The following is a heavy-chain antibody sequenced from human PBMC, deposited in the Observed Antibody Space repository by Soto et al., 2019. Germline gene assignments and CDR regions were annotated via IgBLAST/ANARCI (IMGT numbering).Heavy chain of an antibody. CDR3: ARTTMVRGVIDDYYYGMDV. D-gene: IGHD3-10*01. V-gene: IGHV4-59*01. Sequence: SETLSLTCTVSGGSISSYYWSWIRQPPGKGLEWIGYIYYSGSTNYNPSLKSRVTISVDTSKNQFSLKLSSVTAADTAVYYCARTTMVRGVIDDYYYGMDVWGQGTTVTVSS. CDR2: IYYSGST. CDR1: GGSISSYY. J-gene: IGHJ6*02.